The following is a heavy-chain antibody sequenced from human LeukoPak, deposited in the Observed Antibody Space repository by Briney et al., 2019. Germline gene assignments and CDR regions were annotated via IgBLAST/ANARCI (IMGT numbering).Heavy chain of an antibody. CDR3: AREIVAQANFDY. J-gene: IGHJ4*02. D-gene: IGHD5-12*01. CDR1: GGSFSGYY. CDR2: INHSGST. V-gene: IGHV4-34*01. Sequence: SETLSLTCAVYGGSFSGYYWSWIRQPPGKGLEWIGEINHSGSTNYNPSLKSRVTISVDTSKNQFSLKLSSVTAADTAVYYCAREIVAQANFDYWGQGTLVTVSS.